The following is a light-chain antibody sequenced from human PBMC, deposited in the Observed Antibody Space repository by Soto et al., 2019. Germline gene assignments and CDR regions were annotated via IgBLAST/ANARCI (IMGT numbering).Light chain of an antibody. V-gene: IGLV2-8*01. J-gene: IGLJ1*01. Sequence: QSVLTQPPSASGSPGQSVTISCTGTSSDVGGYNYVSWYQQHPGKAPKLMIYEVSKRPSGVPDRFSGSKSGNTASLTVSGLHAEDEADYYCSSYAGSNNSLYVFGTGTKVTVL. CDR3: SSYAGSNNSLYV. CDR2: EVS. CDR1: SSDVGGYNY.